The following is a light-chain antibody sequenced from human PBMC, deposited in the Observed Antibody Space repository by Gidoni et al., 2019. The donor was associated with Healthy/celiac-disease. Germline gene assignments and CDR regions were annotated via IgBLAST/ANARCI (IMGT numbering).Light chain of an antibody. V-gene: IGLV3-25*03. CDR2: KDS. CDR1: ALPKQY. J-gene: IGLJ2*01. Sequence: SYELTQPPSVSVSPGQTARITCSGDALPKQYAYWYRQKPGQAPVLVISKDSERPSGIPERFSGSSSGTTVTLTISGVQAEDEADYFCQSADSSGTYQVVFGGGTKLTVL. CDR3: QSADSSGTYQVV.